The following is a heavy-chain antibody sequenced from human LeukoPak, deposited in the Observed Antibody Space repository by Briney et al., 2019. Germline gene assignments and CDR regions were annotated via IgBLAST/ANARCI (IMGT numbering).Heavy chain of an antibody. V-gene: IGHV1-2*02. CDR3: ARDWEGLGEYWYLDL. CDR2: INPNSGGT. CDR1: GYTFTGYY. J-gene: IGHJ2*01. D-gene: IGHD1-26*01. Sequence: ASVKVSCKASGYTFTGYYMHWVRQAPGQGLEWMGWINPNSGGTNYAQKFRGRVTMTRDTSISTAYMELSRLRSDDTAVYYCARDWEGLGEYWYLDLWGRGTLVTVSS.